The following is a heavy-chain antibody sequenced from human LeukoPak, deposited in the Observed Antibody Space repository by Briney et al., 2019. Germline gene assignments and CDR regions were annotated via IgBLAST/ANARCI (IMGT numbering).Heavy chain of an antibody. D-gene: IGHD2-15*01. Sequence: SETLSLICTLSGGSISSHYWSWIRQPPGKGREWIGYIYNSGTSYNPSLKSRVSITVDTSRDQYSLELTSVTAADTAVYYCARGGGCSAGTCFSPYFDYWGQGNLVTVSS. V-gene: IGHV4-59*11. CDR3: ARGGGCSAGTCFSPYFDY. CDR1: GGSISSHY. CDR2: IYNSGT. J-gene: IGHJ4*02.